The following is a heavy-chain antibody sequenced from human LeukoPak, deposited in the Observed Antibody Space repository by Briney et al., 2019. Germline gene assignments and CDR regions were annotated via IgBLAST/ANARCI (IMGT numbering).Heavy chain of an antibody. J-gene: IGHJ4*02. CDR3: ARHFLDSRAYSPAGY. V-gene: IGHV4-39*01. Sequence: PSETLSLTCTVSGGSISSGDYYWSWIRQPPGKGLEWIGSIYYSGSTYYSPSLKSRVTISVDTSKNQFSLRLYSVTAADTALYYCARHFLDSRAYSPAGYWGQGTLVTVSS. D-gene: IGHD2-15*01. CDR2: IYYSGST. CDR1: GGSISSGDYY.